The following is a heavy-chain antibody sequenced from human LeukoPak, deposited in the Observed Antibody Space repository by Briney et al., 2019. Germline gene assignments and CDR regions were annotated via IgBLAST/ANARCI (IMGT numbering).Heavy chain of an antibody. CDR3: AVDGSADA. CDR1: GYTFTSYY. J-gene: IGHJ5*02. CDR2: IIPIFGTA. V-gene: IGHV1-69*13. D-gene: IGHD5-24*01. Sequence: GASVKVSCKASGYTFTSYYMHWVRQAPGQGLEWMGGIIPIFGTANYAQKFQGRVTITADESTSTAYMELSSLRSEDTAVYYCAVDGSADAWGQGTLVTVSS.